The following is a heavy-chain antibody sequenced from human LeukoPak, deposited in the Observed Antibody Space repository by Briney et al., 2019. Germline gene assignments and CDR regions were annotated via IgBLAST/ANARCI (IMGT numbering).Heavy chain of an antibody. CDR1: GGSISSSSDY. CDR2: IYSSGST. Sequence: PSETLSLTCSVSGGSISSSSDYWGWIRQPPGKGLEWIGSIYSSGSTYYSPSLKSRPTLSIDTSKNQFSLKLSSVTAADTAVYFCSRHGRGGMDVWGQGTTVTVSS. V-gene: IGHV4-39*01. D-gene: IGHD3-10*01. CDR3: SRHGRGGMDV. J-gene: IGHJ6*02.